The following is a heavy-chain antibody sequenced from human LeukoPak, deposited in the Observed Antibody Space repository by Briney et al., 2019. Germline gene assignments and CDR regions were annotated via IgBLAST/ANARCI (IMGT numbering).Heavy chain of an antibody. CDR1: GFTFSSYA. Sequence: GGSLRLSCAASGFTFSSYAMSWVRQAPGKGLEWVSAISGSGGSTYYADSVKGRFTISRDNSKNTLYLQMNSLRAEDTAVYYCAKDLSGYDYFGVDYWGQGTLVTVSS. CDR2: ISGSGGST. D-gene: IGHD5-12*01. V-gene: IGHV3-23*01. J-gene: IGHJ4*02. CDR3: AKDLSGYDYFGVDY.